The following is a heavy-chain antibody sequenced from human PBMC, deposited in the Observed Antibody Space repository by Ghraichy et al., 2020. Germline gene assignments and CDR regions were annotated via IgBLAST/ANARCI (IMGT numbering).Heavy chain of an antibody. V-gene: IGHV3-23*01. CDR2: ISGSGGST. D-gene: IGHD3-22*01. Sequence: LTCAASGFTFGSYAMSWVRQAPGKGLEWVSGISGSGGSTNHADSVKGRFTISRDNSKNTLYLQMNNLRVEDTAVYYCAKRPYYYDSRGYYNDYWGQGTLVTVSS. CDR1: GFTFGSYA. J-gene: IGHJ4*02. CDR3: AKRPYYYDSRGYYNDY.